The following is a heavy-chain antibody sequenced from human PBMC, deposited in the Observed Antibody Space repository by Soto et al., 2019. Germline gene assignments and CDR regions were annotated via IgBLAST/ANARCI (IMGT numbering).Heavy chain of an antibody. CDR3: ASLSGTTFAFDY. Sequence: SETLSLTCAVSGGSIASPNWWSWVRQSPGKGLEWIGEIYHSGSTNYNPSLKSRLTISVDKSRNQFYLRLNSVTAADTAVYYCASLSGTTFAFDYWGRGTLVTVSS. J-gene: IGHJ4*02. V-gene: IGHV4-4*02. CDR1: GGSIASPNW. D-gene: IGHD1-1*01. CDR2: IYHSGST.